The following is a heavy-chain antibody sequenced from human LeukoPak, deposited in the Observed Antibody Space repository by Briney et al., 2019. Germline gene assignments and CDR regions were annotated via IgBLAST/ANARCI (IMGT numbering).Heavy chain of an antibody. CDR2: FDPEDGET. J-gene: IGHJ3*02. D-gene: IGHD3-22*01. CDR1: GYTLTELS. V-gene: IGHV1-24*01. Sequence: ASVKVSCKVSGYTLTELSMHWVRQAPGKGLEWMGGFDPEDGETIYAQKFQGRVTMTRDTSISTAYMELSRLRSDDTAVYYCARAPLKYYYDSSGSHAFDIWGQGTMVTVSS. CDR3: ARAPLKYYYDSSGSHAFDI.